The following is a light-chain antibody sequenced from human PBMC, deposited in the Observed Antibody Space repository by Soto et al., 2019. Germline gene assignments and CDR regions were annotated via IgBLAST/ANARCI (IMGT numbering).Light chain of an antibody. V-gene: IGLV3-21*02. Sequence: SYVLTHPPSVSVAPGQTARITCGGNNIGSHSVSWYQQKPGRAPVLVIYDDSDRPSGIPKRFSGSKSGNTASLTISGLQAEDEADYYCSSYTTTSTVGFGGGTKLTVL. CDR2: DDS. CDR1: NIGSHS. CDR3: SSYTTTSTVG. J-gene: IGLJ2*01.